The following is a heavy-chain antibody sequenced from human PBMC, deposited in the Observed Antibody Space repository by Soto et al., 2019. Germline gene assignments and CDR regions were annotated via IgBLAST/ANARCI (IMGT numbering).Heavy chain of an antibody. V-gene: IGHV1-18*01. CDR1: GYTFTSNG. CDR2: ISAYNGNA. Sequence: GASVKVSCKASGYTFTSNGISWLRQAPGQGLEWMGWISAYNGNANYAQKLQGRVTMTTDTSTSTAYIELRSLRSDDTAVYYCARDRSSSIQSRYNFDYWGQGTLVTVSS. J-gene: IGHJ4*02. CDR3: ARDRSSSIQSRYNFDY. D-gene: IGHD6-6*01.